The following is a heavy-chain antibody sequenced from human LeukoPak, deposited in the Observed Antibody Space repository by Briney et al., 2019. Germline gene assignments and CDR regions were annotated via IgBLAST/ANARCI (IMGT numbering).Heavy chain of an antibody. CDR3: ARRGYCSSTSCLPGAWG. J-gene: IGHJ4*02. CDR1: GYSISSGYY. Sequence: PSETPSLTCAVSGYSISSGYYWGWIRQPPGKGLEWTGSIYHSGSTYYTLSLKSRVTISVDTSKNQFSLKLSSVTAADTAVYYCARRGYCSSTSCLPGAWGWGQGTLVTVSS. V-gene: IGHV4-38-2*01. CDR2: IYHSGST. D-gene: IGHD2-2*01.